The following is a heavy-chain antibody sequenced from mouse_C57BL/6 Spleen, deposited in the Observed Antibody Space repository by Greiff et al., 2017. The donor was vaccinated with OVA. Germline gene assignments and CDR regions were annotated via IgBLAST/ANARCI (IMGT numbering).Heavy chain of an antibody. Sequence: EVKVEESGGGLVQPGGSMKLSCAASGFTFSDAWMDWVRQSPEKGLEWVAEIRNKANNHATYYAESVKGRFTISRDDSKSSVYLQMNSLRAEDTGIYYGTRRDYDYLGTFAYWGKATLVTVSA. J-gene: IGHJ3*01. CDR3: TRRDYDYLGTFAY. CDR1: GFTFSDAW. D-gene: IGHD2-4*01. V-gene: IGHV6-6*01. CDR2: IRNKANNHAT.